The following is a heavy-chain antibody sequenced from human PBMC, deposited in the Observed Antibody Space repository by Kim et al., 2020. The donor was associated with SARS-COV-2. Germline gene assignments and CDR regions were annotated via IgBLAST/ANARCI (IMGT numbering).Heavy chain of an antibody. CDR1: GYTFTSYD. CDR3: AKAKDLATYYDFWSGYYTRPYYYGMDV. Sequence: ASVKVSCKASGYTFTSYDINWVRQATGQGLEWMGWMNPNSGNTGYAQKFQGRVTMTRNTSISTAYMELSSLRSEDTAVYYCAKAKDLATYYDFWSGYYTRPYYYGMDVWGQGTTVTVSS. D-gene: IGHD3-3*01. V-gene: IGHV1-8*01. CDR2: MNPNSGNT. J-gene: IGHJ6*02.